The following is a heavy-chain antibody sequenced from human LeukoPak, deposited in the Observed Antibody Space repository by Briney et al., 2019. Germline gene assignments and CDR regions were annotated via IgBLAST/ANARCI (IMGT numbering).Heavy chain of an antibody. CDR1: GYTFTTYE. CDR3: ARGRSKNYSLTWGSNY. J-gene: IGHJ4*02. CDR2: ISAYNGKT. V-gene: IGHV1-18*01. Sequence: GASVKVSCKASGYTFTTYEISWVRQAPGQGLGWLGWISAYNGKTNYAQNFQGRVTMTTDTSTSTAYMELRSLRSDDTAVYYCARGRSKNYSLTWGSNYWGQGTLVTVSS. D-gene: IGHD2-15*01.